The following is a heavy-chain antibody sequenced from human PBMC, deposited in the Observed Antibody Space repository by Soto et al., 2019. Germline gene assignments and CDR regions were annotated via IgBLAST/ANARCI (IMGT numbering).Heavy chain of an antibody. CDR2: INPNSGGT. D-gene: IGHD5-12*01. CDR3: ARGDGRDGYREAFAI. J-gene: IGHJ3*02. CDR1: GYTFTGYY. Sequence: QVQLVQSGAEVKKPGASVKDSCKASGYTFTGYYMHWVRQAPGQGLEWMGWINPNSGGTNYAQKFQGRVTMTRETSISTAYMELSRLRSDDTAVYYCARGDGRDGYREAFAIWGQGTMVIVSS. V-gene: IGHV1-2*02.